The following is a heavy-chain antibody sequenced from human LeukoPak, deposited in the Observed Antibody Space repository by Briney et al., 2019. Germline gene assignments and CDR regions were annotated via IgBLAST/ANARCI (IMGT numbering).Heavy chain of an antibody. CDR1: SGSISDYY. Sequence: PSETLSLTCTVSSGSISDYYWTWIRQPPGKGLEWIGYIYHRGSTNYNPSLKSRVTMSVDTSKNQFSLKLSSVTAADTAVYYCARDIGVVPAAIQNYYYYMDVWGKRTTVTVSS. J-gene: IGHJ6*03. D-gene: IGHD2-2*01. V-gene: IGHV4-59*12. CDR2: IYHRGST. CDR3: ARDIGVVPAAIQNYYYYMDV.